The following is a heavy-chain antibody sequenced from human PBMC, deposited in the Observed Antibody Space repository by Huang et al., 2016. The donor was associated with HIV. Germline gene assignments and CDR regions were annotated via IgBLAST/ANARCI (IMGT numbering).Heavy chain of an antibody. D-gene: IGHD4-17*01. V-gene: IGHV1-69*13. CDR1: GGTLSKYA. CDR3: ARGQLGSYGDYDVLY. Sequence: QVQLVQSGAEVKTPGSSVKVSCKASGGTLSKYAISWVRQAPGQGLEWMGGSIPMFGTPNYARKFQGRVTITADDSTSTTYVEVSSLRSEDTALYYCARGQLGSYGDYDVLYWGQGTLVTVSS. CDR2: SIPMFGTP. J-gene: IGHJ4*02.